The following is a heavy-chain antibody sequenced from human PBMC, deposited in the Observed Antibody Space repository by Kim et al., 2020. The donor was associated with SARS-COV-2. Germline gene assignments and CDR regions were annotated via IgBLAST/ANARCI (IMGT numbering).Heavy chain of an antibody. J-gene: IGHJ4*02. CDR2: MKSKTDGGTT. Sequence: GGSLRLSCAASGFTFINAWMSWVRQAPGKGLEWVGRMKSKTDGGTTDYAAPVKGRFTISRDDSKSTLYLQMNSLKTEDTAVYSCTTTFKDYYDSSVPQGNWGQGTLVTVSS. V-gene: IGHV3-15*01. CDR1: GFTFINAW. CDR3: TTTFKDYYDSSVPQGN. D-gene: IGHD3-22*01.